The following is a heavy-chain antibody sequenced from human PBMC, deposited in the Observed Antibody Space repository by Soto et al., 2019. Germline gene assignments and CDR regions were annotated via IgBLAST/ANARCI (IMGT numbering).Heavy chain of an antibody. CDR2: ISYDGSNK. CDR1: GFTFSSYA. Sequence: QVQLVESGGGVVQPGRSLRLSCAASGFTFSSYAMHWVRQAPGKWLEWVAVISYDGSNKYYADSVKGRFTISRDNSKNTRYLQMNSLRAEDTAVYYCARVRSPYSPYDAFDIWGQGTMVTVSS. D-gene: IGHD6-13*01. J-gene: IGHJ3*02. V-gene: IGHV3-30-3*01. CDR3: ARVRSPYSPYDAFDI.